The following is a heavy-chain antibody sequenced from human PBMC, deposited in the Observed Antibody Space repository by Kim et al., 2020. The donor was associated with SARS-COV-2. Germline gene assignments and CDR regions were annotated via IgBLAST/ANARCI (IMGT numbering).Heavy chain of an antibody. CDR2: ISYDESSA. V-gene: IGHV3-30*04. CDR1: GFTFSSYP. J-gene: IGHJ5*01. Sequence: GGSLRLSCAASGFTFSSYPMHWVRQAPGKGLEWVAIISYDESSAFYTDSVKGRFTVSRDNSKNTLYLEMNSLRAEDTAVYYCARDQGLQRPPPYWASNMFDSWGQGTLVTVSS. CDR3: ARDQGLQRPPPYWASNMFDS. D-gene: IGHD4-4*01.